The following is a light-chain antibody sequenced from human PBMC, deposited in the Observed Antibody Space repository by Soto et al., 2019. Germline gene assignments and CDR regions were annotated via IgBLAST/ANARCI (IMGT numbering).Light chain of an antibody. CDR1: QSVLHRSKRKNY. V-gene: IGKV4-1*01. Sequence: DVVMTQSPDPLAVSLCGIARINXGCRQSVLHRSKRKNYLAWYQQKAGQPPKLLISWASTRESGVPDRFSGSGSGTDFTLTISSLQAEDVAVYYCQQYYSAPLTFGGGTKVDI. J-gene: IGKJ4*01. CDR2: WAS. CDR3: QQYYSAPLT.